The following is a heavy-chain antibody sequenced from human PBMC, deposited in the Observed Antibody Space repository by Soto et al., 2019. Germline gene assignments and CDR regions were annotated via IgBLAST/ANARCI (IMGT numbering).Heavy chain of an antibody. CDR1: GFTFTDNY. CDR3: AREAIDGYNFLRAFDV. V-gene: IGHV3-11*06. J-gene: IGHJ3*01. CDR2: ISSSSSYT. Sequence: GGSLRLSCAASGFTFTDNYMSWIRQAPGKGLEWVSKISSSSSYTNYADSVKGRFTISRDNAKNSLYLQMNSLRAEDTAVYYCAREAIDGYNFLRAFDVWGQGTMVTVSS. D-gene: IGHD5-12*01.